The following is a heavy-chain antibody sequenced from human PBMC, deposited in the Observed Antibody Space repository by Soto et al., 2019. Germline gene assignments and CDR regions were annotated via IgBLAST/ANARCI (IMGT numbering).Heavy chain of an antibody. V-gene: IGHV3-23*01. Sequence: GGSLRLSCAASGFTFSSYAMSWVRQAPGKGLEWVSGISGSGGSTYYADSVKGRCTISRDDSKNTLYLQMNSLRAEDTAIFYCARDPFGYYVNYFDNWGQGTLVTVSS. CDR1: GFTFSSYA. CDR3: ARDPFGYYVNYFDN. J-gene: IGHJ4*02. CDR2: ISGSGGST. D-gene: IGHD1-26*01.